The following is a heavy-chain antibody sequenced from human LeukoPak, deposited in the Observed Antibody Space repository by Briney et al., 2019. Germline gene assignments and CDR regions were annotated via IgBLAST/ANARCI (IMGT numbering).Heavy chain of an antibody. Sequence: GGFLRLSCAASGFTFSSYSMNWVRQAPGKGLEWVSYISGSSITIYYADSVKGRFTISRDHSKNTLYLQMNSLRAEDTAVYYCARDPSAVRANTYAWGQGTLVTVSS. V-gene: IGHV3-48*01. CDR1: GFTFSSYS. D-gene: IGHD2-2*01. J-gene: IGHJ5*02. CDR3: ARDPSAVRANTYA. CDR2: ISGSSITI.